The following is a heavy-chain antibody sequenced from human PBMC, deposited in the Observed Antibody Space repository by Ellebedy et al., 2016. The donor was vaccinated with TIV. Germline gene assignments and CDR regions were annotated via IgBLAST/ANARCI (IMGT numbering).Heavy chain of an antibody. CDR2: INQSGGAT. V-gene: IGHV3-23*01. D-gene: IGHD3-10*01. Sequence: PGGSLRLSFAAPGSTSISYTMGWVRQAPGKGLEWVSDINQSGGATYYADSVKGRFTISRDNSKNTLFLQMSSLRAEDTAVYYCAKASSFGSAYHIWGQGTMVTVSS. J-gene: IGHJ3*02. CDR3: AKASSFGSAYHI. CDR1: GSTSISYT.